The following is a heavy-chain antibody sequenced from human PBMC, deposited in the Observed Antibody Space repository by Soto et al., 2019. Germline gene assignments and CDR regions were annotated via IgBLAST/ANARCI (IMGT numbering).Heavy chain of an antibody. CDR2: ISSGSSDT. CDR1: GFTFSRVS. Sequence: SGGSLRLSCEASGFTFSRVSMNCFRQVPWKGLEWVASISSGSSDTWYADSVKGRFIISRDNAQNSLFLQMNTLRPEDTAMYYCARVAYWGPGTQVTVSS. V-gene: IGHV3-21*01. CDR3: ARVAY. J-gene: IGHJ4*02.